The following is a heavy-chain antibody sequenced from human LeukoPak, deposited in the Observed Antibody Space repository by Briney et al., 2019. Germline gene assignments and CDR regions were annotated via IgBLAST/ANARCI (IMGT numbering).Heavy chain of an antibody. J-gene: IGHJ4*02. D-gene: IGHD4-23*01. CDR1: GXSITSSHW. V-gene: IGHV4-4*02. Sequence: PSQTLSLTCAVSGXSITSSHWWSWGRQPPRKGLEWIGGIYHGGATNYNPSLKSRVTMSVDESKNQFSLKLSSVTAADTAVYYCATYFYGGDYASYYFDYWGQGTLVTVSS. CDR2: IYHGGAT. CDR3: ATYFYGGDYASYYFDY.